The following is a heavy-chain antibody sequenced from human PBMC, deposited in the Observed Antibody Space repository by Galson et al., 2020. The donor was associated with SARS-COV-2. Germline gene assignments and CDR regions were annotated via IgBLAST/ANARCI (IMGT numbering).Heavy chain of an antibody. CDR2: IDWADDK. D-gene: IGHD3-3*01. CDR1: GFSLYTSGRC. V-gene: IGHV2-70*11. J-gene: IGHJ4*02. Sequence: SGPTQVNPTQTLTLTCTFSGFSLYTSGRCVSWIRQPPGKALEWPARIDWADDKHYNTSLKTRLSISKDTSKNQVVLRMTNMDPGDTATYYCARTWISGATSRTFDSWGQGTLVTVSS. CDR3: ARTWISGATSRTFDS.